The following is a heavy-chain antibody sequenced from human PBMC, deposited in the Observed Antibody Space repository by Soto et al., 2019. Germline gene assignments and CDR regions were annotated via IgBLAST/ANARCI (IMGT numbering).Heavy chain of an antibody. J-gene: IGHJ4*02. V-gene: IGHV3-21*01. Sequence: DVQLVESGGGLVRPGGSLRLSCTASGFTFSEYSMSWVRQAPGKGLEWVSSITHSGTYVYYADSVKGRFNISRDSASNSLFLQMTSLRAEDTAVYHCARARGNDWYSDYWGQGTLVTVSS. CDR3: ARARGNDWYSDY. CDR1: GFTFSEYS. D-gene: IGHD5-12*01. CDR2: ITHSGTYV.